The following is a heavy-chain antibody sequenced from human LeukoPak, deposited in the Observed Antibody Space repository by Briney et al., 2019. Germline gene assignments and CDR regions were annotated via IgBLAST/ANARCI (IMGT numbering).Heavy chain of an antibody. J-gene: IGHJ6*04. CDR1: GFTFSIYS. CDR2: ISSSGSTI. CDR3: AELGITMIGGV. Sequence: GGSLRLSCAAAGFTFSIYSMNWVRHAPGKWLEWVSYISSSGSTIYYADSVKGRFTISRDNAKNPLYLKMNSLRAEDTAVYYCAELGITMIGGVWGKGTTVTISS. D-gene: IGHD3-10*02. V-gene: IGHV3-48*04.